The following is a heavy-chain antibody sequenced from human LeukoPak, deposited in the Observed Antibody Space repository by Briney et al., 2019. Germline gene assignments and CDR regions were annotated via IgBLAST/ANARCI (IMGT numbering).Heavy chain of an antibody. CDR1: GFTVSSNY. V-gene: IGHV3-53*01. CDR3: ARDLAAGGTYPHY. J-gene: IGHJ4*02. CDR2: IYSDGST. D-gene: IGHD6-13*01. Sequence: GGSPRLSCAASGFTVSSNYMSWVRQAPGKGPEWVSVIYSDGSTYYADSVKGRFTISRETSKNTLYLQMNSLRTEDTAVYYCARDLAAGGTYPHYWGQGTLVSVSS.